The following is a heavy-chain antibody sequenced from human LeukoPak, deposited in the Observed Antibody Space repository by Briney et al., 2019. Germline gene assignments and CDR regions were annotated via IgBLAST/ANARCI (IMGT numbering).Heavy chain of an antibody. V-gene: IGHV4-30-4*01. J-gene: IGHJ5*02. CDR2: IYYSGST. Sequence: SETLSLTCTVSGGSISSGDYYWSWIRQPPGKGLEWIGYIYYSGSTYYNPSLKSRVTISADTSKNQFSLKLSSVTAADTAVYYCARAYFDWLLYPNWFDPWGQGTLVTVSS. D-gene: IGHD3-9*01. CDR3: ARAYFDWLLYPNWFDP. CDR1: GGSISSGDYY.